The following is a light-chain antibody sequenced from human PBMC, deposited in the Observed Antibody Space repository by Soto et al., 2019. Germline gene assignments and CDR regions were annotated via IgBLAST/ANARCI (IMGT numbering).Light chain of an antibody. CDR3: NSYTSSSTYV. V-gene: IGLV2-14*03. CDR2: DVS. CDR1: SSDVGGYDH. Sequence: QSVLTQPASVSGSPTQSIAISCPGTSSDVGGYDHVSWYQQHPGKAPKLMIYDVSTRPLGVSDRFSGSKSGNTASLTISGLQAEDEADYYCNSYTSSSTYVFGTGTKVTVL. J-gene: IGLJ1*01.